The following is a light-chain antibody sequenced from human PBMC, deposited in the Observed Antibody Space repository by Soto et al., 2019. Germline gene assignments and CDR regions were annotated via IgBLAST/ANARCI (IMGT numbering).Light chain of an antibody. Sequence: DIQMTQSPSSLSASVGDTVTITCQASQDIDNYLNWYQHKPVQAPKLLIYDASYLETGVTSRFSGRGSGTHFTFTISSLRPEDTATYSGQHSDRLPPSSFGQGTKLE. CDR3: QHSDRLPPSS. V-gene: IGKV1-33*01. CDR2: DAS. J-gene: IGKJ2*01. CDR1: QDIDNY.